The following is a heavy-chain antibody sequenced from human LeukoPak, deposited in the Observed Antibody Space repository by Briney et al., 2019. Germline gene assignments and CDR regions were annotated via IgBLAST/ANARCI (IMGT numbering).Heavy chain of an antibody. D-gene: IGHD3-3*01. Sequence: GGSLRLSCAASGFTFSSCGITWVRQAPGKGLEWVSTISVSGVNTYYADSVKGRFTISRDNSKNTLYLQMSSLRAEDTAVYYCAKHLRFLEWSHYYYGMDVWGQGTTVTVSS. CDR3: AKHLRFLEWSHYYYGMDV. CDR2: ISVSGVNT. J-gene: IGHJ6*02. CDR1: GFTFSSCG. V-gene: IGHV3-23*01.